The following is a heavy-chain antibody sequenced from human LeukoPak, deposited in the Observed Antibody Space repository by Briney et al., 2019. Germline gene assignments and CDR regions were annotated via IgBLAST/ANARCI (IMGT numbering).Heavy chain of an antibody. D-gene: IGHD1-1*01. CDR3: ARELAGNLSNASDV. CDR2: ISYDGNKK. V-gene: IGHV3-30*04. J-gene: IGHJ3*01. Sequence: GGSLRLSCAASGFTFSSFAMHWVRQAPGKGLEWVAFISYDGNKKQYADSMKGRFTFSRDNSKNTLYLQMNSLRAEDTAIYYCARELAGNLSNASDVWGRGTVVTVSS. CDR1: GFTFSSFA.